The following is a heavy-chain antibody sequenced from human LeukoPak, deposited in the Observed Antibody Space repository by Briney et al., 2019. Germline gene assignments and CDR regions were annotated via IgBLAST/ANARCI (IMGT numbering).Heavy chain of an antibody. V-gene: IGHV3-23*01. Sequence: PGGSLRLSCAASGFTFSIYAMTCVRQAPGKGLEWVSSITGSGGSTYYADSVKGRFTISRDNSKNALYLQMNSLRAEDTAVYYCAKAAYSYLCWGQGTLVTVSS. CDR1: GFTFSIYA. D-gene: IGHD5-18*01. CDR2: ITGSGGST. J-gene: IGHJ4*02. CDR3: AKAAYSYLC.